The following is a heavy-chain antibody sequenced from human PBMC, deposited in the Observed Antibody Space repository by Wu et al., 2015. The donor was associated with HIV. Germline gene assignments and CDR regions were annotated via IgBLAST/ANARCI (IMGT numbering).Heavy chain of an antibody. D-gene: IGHD6-13*01. J-gene: IGHJ4*02. V-gene: IGHV1-69*13. CDR2: IVPLFDAP. CDR1: GGTFSSYA. Sequence: QVQLVQSGAEVKKPGSSVRVSCKASGGTFSSYAINWVRQAPGQGLEWMGRIVPLFDAPNYSQKFHDRLTITADRSTTTAYMELSRLRSDDTAVYYCARDFGLSYSSSPPGYWGQGTLVTVSS. CDR3: ARDFGLSYSSSPPGY.